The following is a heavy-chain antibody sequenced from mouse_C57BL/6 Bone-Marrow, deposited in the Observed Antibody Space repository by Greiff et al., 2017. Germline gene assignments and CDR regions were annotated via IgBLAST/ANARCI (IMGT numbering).Heavy chain of an antibody. V-gene: IGHV14-2*01. J-gene: IGHJ1*03. CDR3: ARRGYFDV. CDR2: IDPEDGES. Sequence: VQLKQSGAELVKPGASVKLSCTASGFNIKDYYMHWVKQRTGQGLEWIGRIDPEDGESKYDSKFQGKATITADTSSNTAYLQLSSLTSEDTDVYYCARRGYFDVWGTGTTVTVSS. CDR1: GFNIKDYY.